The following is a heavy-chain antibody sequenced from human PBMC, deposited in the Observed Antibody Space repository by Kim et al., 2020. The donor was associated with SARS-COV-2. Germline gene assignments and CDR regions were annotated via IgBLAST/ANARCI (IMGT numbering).Heavy chain of an antibody. J-gene: IGHJ4*02. D-gene: IGHD2-8*01. V-gene: IGHV4-34*01. Sequence: STNNHPSLKGRVTTAVDTSKKQFSLKLSSVTAADTAVYYCASGRVYYFDYWGQRTLVTVSS. CDR2: ST. CDR3: ASGRVYYFDY.